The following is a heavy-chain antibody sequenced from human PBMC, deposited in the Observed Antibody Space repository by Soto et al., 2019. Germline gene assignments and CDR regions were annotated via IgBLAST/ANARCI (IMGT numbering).Heavy chain of an antibody. D-gene: IGHD2-2*01. CDR2: IYYSATT. CDR1: GGSISRGGYY. J-gene: IGHJ6*02. Sequence: PSETLSLTCTVSGGSISRGGYYWSWIRQHPGKGPEWIGYIYYSATTYYNPSLKSRVSISIDTSKNQFSLKLSSVTTADTAVYYCASSIVVVPHTIRHYYYSMDVWGQGTTVTVSS. CDR3: ASSIVVVPHTIRHYYYSMDV. V-gene: IGHV4-31*03.